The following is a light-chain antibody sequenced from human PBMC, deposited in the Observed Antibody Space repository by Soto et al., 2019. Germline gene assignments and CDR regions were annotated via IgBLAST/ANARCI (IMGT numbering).Light chain of an antibody. CDR2: GTS. J-gene: IGKJ5*01. CDR1: QNIATQF. V-gene: IGKV3-20*01. Sequence: VLTQSPGTLSLSPGERATLSCRASQNIATQFFTWYQQRPGQAPRVLIYGTSTRATGIPDRFSGSGSGTDFTLTISSLQPEDFATYYCQQLNSYPTFGQGTRLEIK. CDR3: QQLNSYPT.